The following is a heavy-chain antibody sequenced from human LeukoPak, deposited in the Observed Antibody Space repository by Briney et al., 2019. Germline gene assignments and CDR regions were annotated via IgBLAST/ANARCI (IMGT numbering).Heavy chain of an antibody. CDR1: GGSISSNSFH. CDR2: IDYSGST. J-gene: IGHJ5*02. V-gene: IGHV4-39*01. Sequence: SETLSLTCTVSGGSISSNSFHWGWIRQPPGKGLERIGSIDYSGSTYYNPSLKSRVTISVDTSKSQFSLKLQSVTAADTAVYYCARRLNWFDPWGQGTLVTVSS. D-gene: IGHD3-16*01. CDR3: ARRLNWFDP.